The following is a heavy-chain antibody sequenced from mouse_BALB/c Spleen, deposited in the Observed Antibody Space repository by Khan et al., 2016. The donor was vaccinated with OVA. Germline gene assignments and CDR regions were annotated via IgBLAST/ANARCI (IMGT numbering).Heavy chain of an antibody. J-gene: IGHJ3*01. V-gene: IGHV2-9*02. D-gene: IGHD1-1*01. CDR3: ARPYYGSAWFAY. CDR2: IWAGGST. CDR1: GFSLTNYG. Sequence: VELKESGPGLVAPSQSLSITCTVSGFSLTNYGVHWVRQPPREGLEWLGVIWAGGSTNYNSALMSRLSISKDNSKSQVFLKMNSLQTNDTAMYYCARPYYGSAWFAYWGQRTLVTVSA.